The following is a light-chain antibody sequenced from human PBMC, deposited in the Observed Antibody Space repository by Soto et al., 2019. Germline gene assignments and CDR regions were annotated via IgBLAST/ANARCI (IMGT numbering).Light chain of an antibody. CDR3: MQAQRIPRT. CDR2: LGS. Sequence: DIVMTQSPLSLSVTPGEPASISCRSSQSLLHTSGDNYLDWYLQRPGQFPQLLIHLGSKRASGVSDRFSGSGSGTHFTLRISRVEAEDVGFYYCMQAQRIPRTFGQGTKVDIK. J-gene: IGKJ1*01. CDR1: QSLLHTSGDNY. V-gene: IGKV2-28*01.